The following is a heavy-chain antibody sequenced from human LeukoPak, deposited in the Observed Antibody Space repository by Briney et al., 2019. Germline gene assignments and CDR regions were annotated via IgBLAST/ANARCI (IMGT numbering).Heavy chain of an antibody. J-gene: IGHJ6*02. V-gene: IGHV3-13*01. Sequence: GGSLRLSCAASGFTFSSYDMHWVRQATGKGLEWVSAIGTAGDTYYLGSVKGRFTISRENAKNSLYLQMNSLRAEDTAVYYCARDNRDTAMVKVSYYGMDVWGQGTTVTVSS. CDR1: GFTFSSYD. D-gene: IGHD5-18*01. CDR2: IGTAGDT. CDR3: ARDNRDTAMVKVSYYGMDV.